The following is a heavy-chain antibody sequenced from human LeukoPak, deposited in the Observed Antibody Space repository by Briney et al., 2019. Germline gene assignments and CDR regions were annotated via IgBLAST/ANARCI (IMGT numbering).Heavy chain of an antibody. J-gene: IGHJ4*02. CDR3: ASPRGFSYGYFDY. CDR2: IYYRKNT. V-gene: IGHV4-39*01. CDR1: GGSVSSSSGY. Sequence: SETLSLTCTVSGGSVSSSSGYWGWIRQPPGKGLEWIGSIYYRKNTYYNPSLKSRVTISADTSKNQFSLTLGSVSATDTAVYYCASPRGFSYGYFDYWGQGTLVTVSS. D-gene: IGHD5-18*01.